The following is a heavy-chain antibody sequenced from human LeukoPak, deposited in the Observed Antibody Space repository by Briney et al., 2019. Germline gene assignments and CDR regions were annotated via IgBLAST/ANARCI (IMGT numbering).Heavy chain of an antibody. CDR1: GFTFSSYA. CDR3: AKDPSRIAAADTDY. Sequence: GGSLRLSCAASGFTFSSYAMSWVRQAPGKGLEWVSGISGSGGSTYYADSVKGRFTISRDNSKNTLHLQMSGLRAEDTAVYYCAKDPSRIAAADTDYWGQGTLVTVSS. D-gene: IGHD6-13*01. J-gene: IGHJ4*02. CDR2: ISGSGGST. V-gene: IGHV3-23*01.